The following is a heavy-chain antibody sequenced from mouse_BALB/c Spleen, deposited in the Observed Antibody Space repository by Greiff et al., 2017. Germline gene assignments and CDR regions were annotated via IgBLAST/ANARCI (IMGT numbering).Heavy chain of an antibody. CDR1: GFTFSSYA. J-gene: IGHJ4*01. CDR3: ARGGPYYRLAMDY. CDR2: ISSGGST. V-gene: IGHV5-6-5*01. D-gene: IGHD1-1*01. Sequence: DVMLVESGGGLVKPGGSLKLSCAASGFTFSSYAMSWVRQTPEKRLEWVASISSGGSTYYPDSVKGRFTISRDNARNILYLQMSSLRSEDTAMYYCARGGPYYRLAMDYWGQGTSVTVSS.